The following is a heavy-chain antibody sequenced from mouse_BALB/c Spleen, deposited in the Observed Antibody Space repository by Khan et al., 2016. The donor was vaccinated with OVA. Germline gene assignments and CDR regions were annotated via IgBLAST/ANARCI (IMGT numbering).Heavy chain of an antibody. V-gene: IGHV5-17*02. CDR3: VSSNWDY. D-gene: IGHD4-1*01. J-gene: IGHJ2*01. Sequence: EVELVESGGGLVQPAGSRSLSCAVSGFTFSSFGMHWVRQAPEKGLEWVAYISSGSSTIYYADTVKGRFTISRDNPKNTLFLQMTSLRSEDTAMYYCVSSNWDYWGQGTTLTVSS. CDR1: GFTFSSFG. CDR2: ISSGSSTI.